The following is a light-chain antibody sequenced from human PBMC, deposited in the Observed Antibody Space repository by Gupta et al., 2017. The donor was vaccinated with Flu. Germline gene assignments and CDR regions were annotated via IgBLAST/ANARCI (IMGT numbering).Light chain of an antibody. Sequence: GDRVTITCRASQGIRNELGWYQQKPGKAPNLLIYAASSLQSGVPSRFSGSGSGTDFTLTISSLQPEDFATYYCLHDYNYPRTFGQGTKVEIK. V-gene: IGKV1-6*01. CDR1: QGIRNE. CDR3: LHDYNYPRT. CDR2: AAS. J-gene: IGKJ1*01.